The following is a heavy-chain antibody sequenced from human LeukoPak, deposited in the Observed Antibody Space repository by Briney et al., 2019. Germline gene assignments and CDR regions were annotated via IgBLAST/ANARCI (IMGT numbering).Heavy chain of an antibody. CDR2: IYYSGST. CDR3: ATYVDIVATTTGGCSGGSCYSGDAFDI. Sequence: SQTLSLTCTVSGGSISSGDYYWSWIRQPPGKGLEWIGNIYYSGSTYYNPSLKSRVTISVDTSKNQFSLKLSSVTAADTAVYYCATYVDIVATTTGGCSGGSCYSGDAFDIWGQGTMVTVSS. V-gene: IGHV4-30-4*01. D-gene: IGHD2-15*01. J-gene: IGHJ3*02. CDR1: GGSISSGDYY.